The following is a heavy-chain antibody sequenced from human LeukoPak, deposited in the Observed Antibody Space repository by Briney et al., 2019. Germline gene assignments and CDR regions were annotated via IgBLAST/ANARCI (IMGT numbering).Heavy chain of an antibody. J-gene: IGHJ4*02. Sequence: GGSLRLSCAASGFTFSDYNMRWIRQAPGKGLEWVSSISRSGSTKYYADSVKGRFTISRDNAKNSLFLQMNSLRAEDTATYYCAKESLLLRGPLLIYYFDFWGQGTLVTVSS. V-gene: IGHV3-11*01. CDR2: ISRSGSTK. D-gene: IGHD3-10*01. CDR1: GFTFSDYN. CDR3: AKESLLLRGPLLIYYFDF.